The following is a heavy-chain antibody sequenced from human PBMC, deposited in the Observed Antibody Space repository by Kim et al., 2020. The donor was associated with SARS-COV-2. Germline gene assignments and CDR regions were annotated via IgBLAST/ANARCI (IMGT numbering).Heavy chain of an antibody. CDR2: ISYDGSNK. CDR3: APPPGDYVPIGY. V-gene: IGHV3-30-3*01. J-gene: IGHJ4*02. D-gene: IGHD4-17*01. CDR1: GFTFSSYA. Sequence: GGSLRLSCAASGFTFSSYAMHWVRQAPGKGLEWVAVISYDGSNKYYADSVKGRFTISRDNSKNTLYLQMNSLRAEDTAVYYCAPPPGDYVPIGYWGQGTLVTVSS.